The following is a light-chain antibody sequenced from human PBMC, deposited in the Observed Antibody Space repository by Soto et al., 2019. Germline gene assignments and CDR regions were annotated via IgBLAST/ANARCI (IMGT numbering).Light chain of an antibody. J-gene: IGLJ3*02. CDR1: TGSVTSGHY. CDR2: DTS. CDR3: MLLYTGARV. V-gene: IGLV7-46*01. Sequence: QAVVTQEPSLTVSPGGRVTLTCGSSTGSVTSGHYPYWFQQKPGQVPRRLIYDTSNKHSWTPARFSGSLLGGKAALTLSGAQPEDEADYYCMLLYTGARVFGGGTQLTVL.